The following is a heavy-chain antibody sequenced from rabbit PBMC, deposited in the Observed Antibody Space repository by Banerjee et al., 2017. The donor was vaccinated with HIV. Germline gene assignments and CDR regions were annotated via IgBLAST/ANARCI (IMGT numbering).Heavy chain of an antibody. CDR3: ARGSATMTMLITGYYFNL. Sequence: LEESGGGLVKPGGTLTLTCTVSGFSFSSNWICWVRQAPGKGLEWIACIDTSDGDTKYASWAKGRFTISKASSTTVTLQMTSLTAADTATYFCARGSATMTMLITGYYFNLWGPGTLVTVS. D-gene: IGHD2-1*01. CDR2: IDTSDGDT. J-gene: IGHJ4*01. CDR1: GFSFSSNW. V-gene: IGHV1S45*01.